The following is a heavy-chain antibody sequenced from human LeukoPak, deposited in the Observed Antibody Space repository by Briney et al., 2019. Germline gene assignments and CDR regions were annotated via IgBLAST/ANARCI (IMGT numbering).Heavy chain of an antibody. CDR1: GYTFTGYY. CDR3: ARVGEYGSGSYLVY. CDR2: INPSTGGT. D-gene: IGHD3-10*01. Sequence: ASVKVSCKASGYTFTGYYIHWVRQAPGQGLEWMGWINPSTGGTNYAQKFQGRVTMTRDTSISTAYMELSRLRSDDTAVYFRARVGEYGSGSYLVYWGQGTLVTVSS. J-gene: IGHJ4*02. V-gene: IGHV1-2*02.